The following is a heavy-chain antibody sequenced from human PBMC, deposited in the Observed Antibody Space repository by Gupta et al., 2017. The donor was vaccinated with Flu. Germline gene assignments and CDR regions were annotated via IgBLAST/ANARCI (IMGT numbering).Heavy chain of an antibody. D-gene: IGHD3-10*01. CDR1: GFTFSSYA. CDR2: ISGSGGST. CDR3: AKKALLWFGEEGGDY. J-gene: IGHJ4*02. V-gene: IGHV3-23*01. Sequence: AASGFTFSSYAMSWVRQAPGKGLEWVSAISGSGGSTYYADSVKGRFTISRDNSKNTLYLQMNSLRAEDTAVYYCAKKALLWFGEEGGDYWGQGTLVTVSS.